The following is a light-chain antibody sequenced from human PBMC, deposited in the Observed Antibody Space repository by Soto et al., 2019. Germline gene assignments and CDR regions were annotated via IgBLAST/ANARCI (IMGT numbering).Light chain of an antibody. CDR1: SSDVGGYNY. V-gene: IGLV2-14*01. Sequence: QSVLTQPASVSGSPGQSITISCTGTSSDVGGYNYVSWYQQHPGKAPKLMIYDVSNRPSGVSNRFSGSKSGNTASLTISGLQAEDEADYECSSYTSSSFYVFGTGTKLTVL. CDR3: SSYTSSSFYV. J-gene: IGLJ1*01. CDR2: DVS.